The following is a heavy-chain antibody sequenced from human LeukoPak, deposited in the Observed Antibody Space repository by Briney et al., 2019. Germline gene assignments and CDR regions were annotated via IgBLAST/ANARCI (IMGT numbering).Heavy chain of an antibody. Sequence: ASVKVSCKASGYTFTNYYGISWVRQAPGQGLERMGWISAYNDNTQYAQKLQGRVTMTTDTSTNTAYMELRSLRSGDTAVYYCARLRYTTGWYSLDYWGQGTLVTVSS. CDR1: GYTFTNYYG. J-gene: IGHJ4*02. D-gene: IGHD6-19*01. V-gene: IGHV1-18*01. CDR3: ARLRYTTGWYSLDY. CDR2: ISAYNDNT.